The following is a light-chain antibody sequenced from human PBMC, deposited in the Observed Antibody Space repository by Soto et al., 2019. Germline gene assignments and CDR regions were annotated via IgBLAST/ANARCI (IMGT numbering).Light chain of an antibody. CDR3: QQYNNWPPYT. V-gene: IGKV3-15*01. CDR2: GAS. J-gene: IGKJ2*01. Sequence: EIVMTQSPATLSVSPGERATLSCKASQSISYNLAWYQQKPGQVPRLLIYGASTKATGIPARFSGSGSGTEFTLTISSLQSEDVAVYYCQQYNNWPPYTFGQGTKLEIK. CDR1: QSISYN.